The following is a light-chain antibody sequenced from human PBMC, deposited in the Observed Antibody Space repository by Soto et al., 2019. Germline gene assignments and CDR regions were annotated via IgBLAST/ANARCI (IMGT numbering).Light chain of an antibody. Sequence: QSALTQPPSVSAAPGQKVTISCSGSSSNIGNNYVSWYQQLPGTAPKLLIYENNKRPSGIPDRFSGSKSGTSATLGITGLQTGDEADYYCGTWDSRLSGWVFGGGTQLTVL. V-gene: IGLV1-51*02. CDR1: SSNIGNNY. CDR3: GTWDSRLSGWV. J-gene: IGLJ3*02. CDR2: ENN.